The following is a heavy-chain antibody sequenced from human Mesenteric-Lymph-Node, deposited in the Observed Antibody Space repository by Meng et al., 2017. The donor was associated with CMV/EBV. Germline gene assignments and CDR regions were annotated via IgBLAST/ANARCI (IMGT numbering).Heavy chain of an antibody. CDR3: AGGIAAAGSRWFDP. CDR2: IIPILGIA. CDR1: GGTFSSYT. V-gene: IGHV1-69*02. J-gene: IGHJ5*02. D-gene: IGHD6-13*01. Sequence: QVQLVQSGAEVKKPGSSVKVSCKACGGTFSSYTISWVRQAPGQGLEWMGRIIPILGIANYAQKFQGRVTITADKSTSTAYMELSSLRSEDTAVYYCAGGIAAAGSRWFDPWGQGTLVTGSS.